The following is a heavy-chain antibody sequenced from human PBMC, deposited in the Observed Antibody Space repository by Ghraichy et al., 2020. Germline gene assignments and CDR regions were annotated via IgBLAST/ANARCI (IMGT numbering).Heavy chain of an antibody. Sequence: GGSLRLSCAASGFTFSRFWMSWVRQAPGKGLEWVANIKQDGSEKYYVDSVKGRFTISRDNAENSLFLQMNSLRAEDTAVYYCASAQYNAYARWAEYFPHWGQGTLVTVSS. J-gene: IGHJ1*01. CDR3: ASAQYNAYARWAEYFPH. CDR2: IKQDGSEK. V-gene: IGHV3-7*01. CDR1: GFTFSRFW. D-gene: IGHD5-12*01.